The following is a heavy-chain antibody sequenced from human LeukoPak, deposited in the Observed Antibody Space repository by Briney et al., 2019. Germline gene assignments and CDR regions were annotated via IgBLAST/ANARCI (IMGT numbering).Heavy chain of an antibody. Sequence: SETLSLTCTVSGGSISKDYWSWIRQPPGKGLEWVGYVSHSGFNKSNGDITVYNPSLKSRVTISVDTSKSQFSLKLSSVTAADTAVYYCARDERGGSSSDIWGQGTMVTVSS. V-gene: IGHV4-59*12. CDR1: GGSISKDY. CDR3: ARDERGGSSSDI. D-gene: IGHD6-13*01. J-gene: IGHJ3*02. CDR2: VSHSGFN.